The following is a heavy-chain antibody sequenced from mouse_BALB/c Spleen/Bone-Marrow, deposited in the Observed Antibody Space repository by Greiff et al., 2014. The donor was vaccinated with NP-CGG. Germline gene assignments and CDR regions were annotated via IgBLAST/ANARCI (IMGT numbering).Heavy chain of an antibody. J-gene: IGHJ2*01. CDR1: GYTFTSYY. D-gene: IGHD1-2*01. V-gene: IGHV1S81*02. Sequence: QVQLKESGAELVKPGASVKLSCKASGYTFTSYYMYWVKQRPGQGLEWIGGINPSNGGTNFNEKFKSKATLTVDKSSSTAYMQLSSLTSEDSAVYYCTRRLFDYRGQGTTLTVSS. CDR2: INPSNGGT. CDR3: TRRLFDY.